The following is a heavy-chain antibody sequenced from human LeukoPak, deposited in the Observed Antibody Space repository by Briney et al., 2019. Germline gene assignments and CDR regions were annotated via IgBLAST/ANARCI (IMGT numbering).Heavy chain of an antibody. D-gene: IGHD3-16*01. J-gene: IGHJ4*02. CDR3: TKDAALITYFFHS. V-gene: IGHV3-23*01. CDR1: GFSFSYYA. CDR2: IRDSGSST. Sequence: GGSLRLSCAASGFSFSYYAMSWVRQAPGKGLEWVSAIRDSGSSTYYADSGKGRFTVSRDNSKNSVYLQMNSLRSEDTAVECCTKDAALITYFFHSWGRGPLDCVS.